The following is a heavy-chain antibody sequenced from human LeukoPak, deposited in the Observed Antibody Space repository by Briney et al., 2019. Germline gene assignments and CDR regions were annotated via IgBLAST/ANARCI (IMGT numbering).Heavy chain of an antibody. CDR3: ARGDAIIGVVIIPGAFDI. J-gene: IGHJ3*02. D-gene: IGHD3-3*01. Sequence: SQTLSLTCTVSGGSISSGGYYWSWIRQHPGKGLEWIVYIYYSGSTYYNPSLKSRVTISVDTSKNQFSLKLSSVTAADTAVYYCARGDAIIGVVIIPGAFDIWGQGTMITVSS. CDR2: IYYSGST. V-gene: IGHV4-31*03. CDR1: GGSISSGGYY.